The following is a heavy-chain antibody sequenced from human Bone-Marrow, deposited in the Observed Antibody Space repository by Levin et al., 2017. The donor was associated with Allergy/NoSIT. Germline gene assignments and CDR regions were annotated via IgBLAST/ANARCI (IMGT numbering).Heavy chain of an antibody. D-gene: IGHD3-9*01. CDR1: GFNLSSKF. CDR3: ARDVYDILTGFYRGDDASDV. CDR2: IHSTGRT. J-gene: IGHJ3*01. V-gene: IGHV3-66*01. Sequence: PGGSLRLSCVASGFNLSSKFMSWVRQPPGKGLEWVSVIHSTGRTYYADSVKGRFTVSRDNSENTVYLQMNSLRVEDTADYYCARDVYDILTGFYRGDDASDVWGPGTRVTVSS.